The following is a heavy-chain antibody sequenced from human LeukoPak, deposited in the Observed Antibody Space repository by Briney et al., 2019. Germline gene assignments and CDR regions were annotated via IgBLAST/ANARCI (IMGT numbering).Heavy chain of an antibody. CDR2: INPNSGGT. V-gene: IGHV1-2*02. CDR1: GYTFTGYY. J-gene: IGHJ4*02. Sequence: ASVKVSCKASGYTFTGYYMNWVRQAPGQGLEWMGWINPNSGGTNYAQKFQGRVTMTRDTSTSTAYMELSRLRSDDTAGYYCARDSSGGSCYWGQGTLVTVSS. D-gene: IGHD2-15*01. CDR3: ARDSSGGSCY.